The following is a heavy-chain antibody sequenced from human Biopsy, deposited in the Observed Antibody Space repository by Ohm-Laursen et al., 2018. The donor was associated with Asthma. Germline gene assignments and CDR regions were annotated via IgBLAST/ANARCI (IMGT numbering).Heavy chain of an antibody. D-gene: IGHD6-19*01. CDR2: VYWTGST. CDR3: VRAVRNEQWLAPFDY. CDR1: GGCISSFC. J-gene: IGHJ4*02. V-gene: IGHV4-59*01. Sequence: SVTLSLTCSVYGGCISSFCWCWIRQSPEKGLEWMGYVYWTGSTNYNPSLKSRITMSVDTSKNRMFLELTSVTAADTAIYYCVRAVRNEQWLAPFDYWGQGKPVTVSS.